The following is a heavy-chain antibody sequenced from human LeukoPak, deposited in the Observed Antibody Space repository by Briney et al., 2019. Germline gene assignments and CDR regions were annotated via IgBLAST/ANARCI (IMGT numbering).Heavy chain of an antibody. V-gene: IGHV1-2*02. CDR3: ARDDYGDYVLNEGYYFDY. Sequence: ASVKVSCKASGYTFTGYYMHWVRQAPGQGLVWMGWINPNSGGTNYAQKFQGRVTMTRDTSISTAYMELSRLRSDDTAVYYCARDDYGDYVLNEGYYFDYWGQGTLVTVSS. J-gene: IGHJ4*02. CDR2: INPNSGGT. CDR1: GYTFTGYY. D-gene: IGHD4-17*01.